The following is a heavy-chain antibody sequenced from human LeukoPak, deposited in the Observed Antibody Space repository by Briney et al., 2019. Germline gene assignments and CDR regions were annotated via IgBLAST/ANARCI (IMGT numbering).Heavy chain of an antibody. J-gene: IGHJ4*02. V-gene: IGHV4-34*01. Sequence: KPSETLSLTCAVYGGSFSGYYWTWIRQPPGKGLEWIGEINGSGSINYNPTLKSRVTISVDTSKNQFSLKSTSVTAADTAVYYCARGRRWWGQGTLVTVSS. CDR1: GGSFSGYY. CDR2: INGSGSI. D-gene: IGHD5-24*01. CDR3: ARGRRW.